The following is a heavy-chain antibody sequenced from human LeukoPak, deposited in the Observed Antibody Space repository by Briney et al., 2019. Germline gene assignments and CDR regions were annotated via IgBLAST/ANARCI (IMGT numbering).Heavy chain of an antibody. D-gene: IGHD7-27*01. J-gene: IGHJ5*02. Sequence: PGGSLRLSCAASGFMFSSNWMSWVRLAPGKGLEWVANIKEDGTETYYVDSVKGRFTISRDNAKNSLYLQMNSPRVEDTAVYYCAGWGSGNHWGQGTLVTVSS. CDR2: IKEDGTET. CDR3: AGWGSGNH. V-gene: IGHV3-7*03. CDR1: GFMFSSNW.